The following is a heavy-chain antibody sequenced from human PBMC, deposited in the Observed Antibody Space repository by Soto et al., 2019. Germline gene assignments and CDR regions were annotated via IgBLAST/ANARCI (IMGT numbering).Heavy chain of an antibody. CDR3: ARGNPVIAYEFDC. CDR1: GFTFSDYY. J-gene: IGHJ4*02. CDR2: ISSSGYTI. V-gene: IGHV3-11*01. D-gene: IGHD2-15*01. Sequence: QVQLAESGGGLVKPEGSLRLSCAASGFTFSDYYLSWIRQAPGKGLEWISYISSSGYTIYYADSVKGRFTISRDNAKNSLYLQMNSLRVEDTAVYYCARGNPVIAYEFDCWGQGTLVTVSS.